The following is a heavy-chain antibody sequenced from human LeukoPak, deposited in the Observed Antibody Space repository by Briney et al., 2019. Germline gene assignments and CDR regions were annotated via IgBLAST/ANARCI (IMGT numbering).Heavy chain of an antibody. CDR3: ATVVVVAANFDY. Sequence: GGSLRLSCAASEFTFSSYAMSWVRQAPGKGLEWVAVISYDGSNKYYADSVKGRFTISRDNSKNTLYLQMNSLRAEDTAVYYCATVVVVAANFDYWGQGTLVTVSS. V-gene: IGHV3-30*03. CDR2: ISYDGSNK. CDR1: EFTFSSYA. J-gene: IGHJ4*02. D-gene: IGHD2-15*01.